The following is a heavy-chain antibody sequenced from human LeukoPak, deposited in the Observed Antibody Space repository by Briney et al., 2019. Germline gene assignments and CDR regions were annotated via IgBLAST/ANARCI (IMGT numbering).Heavy chain of an antibody. J-gene: IGHJ4*02. Sequence: SQTLSLTCAISGDSVSSNSAAWNWIRQSPSRGLEWLGRTYYRSKWYNDYAVSVKSRITINPGTSKNQFSLKLSSVTAADTAVYYCARQDVEMATTRDYWGQGTLVTVSS. CDR2: TYYRSKWYN. CDR3: ARQDVEMATTRDY. CDR1: GDSVSSNSAA. V-gene: IGHV6-1*01. D-gene: IGHD5-24*01.